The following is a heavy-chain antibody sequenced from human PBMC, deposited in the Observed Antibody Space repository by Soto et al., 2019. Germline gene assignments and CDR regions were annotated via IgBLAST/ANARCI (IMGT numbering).Heavy chain of an antibody. D-gene: IGHD6-6*01. CDR1: GGSISSGGYY. J-gene: IGHJ2*01. Sequence: QVQLQESGPGLVKPSQTLSLTCTVSGGSISSGGYYWSWIRQHPGKGLEWIGYIYYSGSTYYNPSLKSRVTLSVDTAKTLFSLKLSSVTAAETAEYYSARARGLTDSSSSEWYFELWGRGTLVTVSS. CDR3: ARARGLTDSSSSEWYFEL. V-gene: IGHV4-31*03. CDR2: IYYSGST.